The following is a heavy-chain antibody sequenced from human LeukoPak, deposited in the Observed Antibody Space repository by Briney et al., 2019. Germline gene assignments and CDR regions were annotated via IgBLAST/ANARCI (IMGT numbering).Heavy chain of an antibody. D-gene: IGHD3-22*01. Sequence: PLETLSLTCTVSGASIFSDTYSWGWIRQPPGKGLEWIGSIYYSGSTYYSPSLKIRVTMSVDTSTNQFSLKLISVTAADTALYYCARNFYASRGYYLDDFYFHCWGQGTLVTVSS. CDR2: IYYSGST. J-gene: IGHJ4*02. CDR1: GASIFSDTYS. CDR3: ARNFYASRGYYLDDFYFHC. V-gene: IGHV4-39*07.